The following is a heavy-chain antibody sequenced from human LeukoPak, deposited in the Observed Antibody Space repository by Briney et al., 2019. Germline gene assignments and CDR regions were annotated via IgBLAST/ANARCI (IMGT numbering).Heavy chain of an antibody. J-gene: IGHJ1*01. V-gene: IGHV4-31*03. D-gene: IGHD3-22*01. CDR1: GGSIGSGGYY. CDR3: VRGGRGYYDSSAPRYFQH. CDR2: IYYSGST. Sequence: PSETLSLTCTVSGGSIGSGGYYWSWIRQHPGKGLEWIGYIYYSGSTYYNPSLKSRVTISVDTSKNQFSLKLSSVTAADTAVYYCVRGGRGYYDSSAPRYFQHWGQGTLVTVSS.